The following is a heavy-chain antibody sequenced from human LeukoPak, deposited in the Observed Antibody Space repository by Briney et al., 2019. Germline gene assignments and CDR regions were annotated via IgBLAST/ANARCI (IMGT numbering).Heavy chain of an antibody. CDR3: ARGPYSYDSSGAFDI. V-gene: IGHV4-61*02. Sequence: TPSLTPAVSGESPSRVVNSWSWIRPPPGERLEWIVGISSSGSTNYNPSLKSRVAISVDTSKNQFSLKLSSVTAADTAVYFCARGPYSYDSSGAFDIWGQGTMVTVSS. D-gene: IGHD3-22*01. CDR2: ISSSGST. CDR1: GESPSRVVNS. J-gene: IGHJ3*02.